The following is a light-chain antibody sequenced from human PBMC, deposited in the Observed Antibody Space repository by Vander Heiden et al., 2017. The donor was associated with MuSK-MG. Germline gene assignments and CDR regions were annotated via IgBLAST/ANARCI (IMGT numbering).Light chain of an antibody. CDR2: GAS. CDR3: QQYGSPLKLT. CDR1: QSVSSSY. Sequence: EMVLTQSPGTLSLSPGARATLSCRASQSVSSSYLAWYQQKPGQAPRLLIDGASSSATGIPDRFSGSGSGTDFTLTISRLEPEDFAVYYCQQYGSPLKLTFGGGTKVEIK. J-gene: IGKJ4*01. V-gene: IGKV3-20*01.